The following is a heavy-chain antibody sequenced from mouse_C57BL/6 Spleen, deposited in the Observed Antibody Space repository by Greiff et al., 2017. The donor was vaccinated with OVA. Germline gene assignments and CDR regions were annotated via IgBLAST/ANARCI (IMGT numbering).Heavy chain of an antibody. CDR2: ISSGGDYI. V-gene: IGHV5-9-1*02. CDR3: TRALEPLYGLTGYYFDY. CDR1: GFTFSSYA. D-gene: IGHD4-1*01. J-gene: IGHJ2*01. Sequence: EVKLVESGEGLVKPGGSLKLSCAASGFTFSSYAMSWVRQTPEKRLEWVAYISSGGDYIYYADTVKGRFTISRDNARNTLYLQMSSLKSEDTAMYYCTRALEPLYGLTGYYFDYWGQGTTLTVSS.